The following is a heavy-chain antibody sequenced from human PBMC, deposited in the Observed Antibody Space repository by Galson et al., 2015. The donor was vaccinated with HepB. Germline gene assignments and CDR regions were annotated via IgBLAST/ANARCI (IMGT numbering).Heavy chain of an antibody. CDR3: ARDPRGALWFRY. CDR2: IYSGGST. J-gene: IGHJ4*02. CDR1: GFTVSSNY. D-gene: IGHD3-10*01. V-gene: IGHV3-53*01. Sequence: SLRLSCAASGFTVSSNYMSWVRQAPGKGLEWVSVIYSGGSTYYADSVKGRFTISRDNSKNTLYLQMNSLRAEDTAVYYCARDPRGALWFRYWGQGTLVTVSS.